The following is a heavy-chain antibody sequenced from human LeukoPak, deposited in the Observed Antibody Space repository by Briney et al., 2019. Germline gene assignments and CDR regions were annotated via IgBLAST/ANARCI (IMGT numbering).Heavy chain of an antibody. CDR2: IIPIFGTA. CDR3: ARDSLVTPHATLRYFDY. J-gene: IGHJ4*02. Sequence: SVKVSCKASGGTFSSYAISWVRQAPGQGLEWMGGIIPIFGTANYAQKFQGRVTITADESTSTAYMELSSLRSEDTAVYYCARDSLVTPHATLRYFDYWGQGTLVTVSS. CDR1: GGTFSSYA. V-gene: IGHV1-69*13. D-gene: IGHD3-9*01.